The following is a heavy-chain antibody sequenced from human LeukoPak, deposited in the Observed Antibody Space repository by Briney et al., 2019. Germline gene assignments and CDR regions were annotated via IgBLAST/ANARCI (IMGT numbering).Heavy chain of an antibody. J-gene: IGHJ3*02. CDR2: YEPEDGET. CDR3: ATRTVPTAIHSAFDI. Sequence: VASVKLSCKSSGYTLSVLPIHWVRQPPGKGLECMGGYEPEDGETFYTQEFQGRVTMTEDISTDTAYMQLSSLISDDTAMYYCATRTVPTAIHSAFDIWGQGTMVTVSS. CDR1: GYTLSVLP. V-gene: IGHV1-24*01. D-gene: IGHD2-2*02.